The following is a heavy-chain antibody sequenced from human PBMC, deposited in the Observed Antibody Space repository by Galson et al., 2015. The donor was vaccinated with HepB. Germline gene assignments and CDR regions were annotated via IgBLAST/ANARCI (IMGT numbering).Heavy chain of an antibody. CDR2: INPNSGGT. J-gene: IGHJ4*02. CDR1: GYTFTDYS. CDR3: AKGRGWYTGFDS. D-gene: IGHD2-2*02. V-gene: IGHV1-2*02. Sequence: SVKVSCKASGYTFTDYSMNWVRQAPGQGLQWMGWINPNSGGTNYAQKFHGRVTVTRDTSISTAYMELRRLRSDDTAVFYCAKGRGWYTGFDSWGQGALVTVSS.